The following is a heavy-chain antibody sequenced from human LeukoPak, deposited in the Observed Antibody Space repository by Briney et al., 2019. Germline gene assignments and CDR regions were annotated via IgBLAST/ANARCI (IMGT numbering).Heavy chain of an antibody. CDR3: ARREVGPTLPDY. V-gene: IGHV5-51*01. Sequence: GESLKISCKGSGYTFSSYWIGWVRQMPGKGLEWMGIIYPGDSDTRYSPSLQGQVTISVDTSIGTAYLQWSSLKASDTAMYYCARREVGPTLPDYWGQGTLVTVSS. CDR2: IYPGDSDT. CDR1: GYTFSSYW. J-gene: IGHJ4*02. D-gene: IGHD1-26*01.